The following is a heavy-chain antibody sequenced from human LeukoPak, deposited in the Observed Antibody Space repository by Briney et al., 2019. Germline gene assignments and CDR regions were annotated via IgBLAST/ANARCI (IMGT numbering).Heavy chain of an antibody. CDR3: AGHEAAVGLGVF. J-gene: IGHJ4*02. CDR1: GGSIRGNF. CDR2: IYSSGST. D-gene: IGHD3/OR15-3a*01. Sequence: SETLSLTCTCSGGSIRGNFWTWIRQPPGKGLEWIGYIYSSGSTNYNPSLKSRVTISVDTSKKQLSLKLSSVTAADTAVYYCAGHEAAVGLGVFWGQGTLVTVSS. V-gene: IGHV4-59*01.